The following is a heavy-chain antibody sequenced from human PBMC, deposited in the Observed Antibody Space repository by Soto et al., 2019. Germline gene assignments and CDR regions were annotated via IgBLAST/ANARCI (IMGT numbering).Heavy chain of an antibody. CDR2: INHSGST. V-gene: IGHV4-34*01. CDR1: GGSFSGYY. J-gene: IGHJ6*02. D-gene: IGHD3-10*01. CDR3: ARIGLWFGESPHYYYYGMDV. Sequence: SETLSLTCAVYGGSFSGYYWSWIRQPPGKGLEWIGEINHSGSTNYNPSLKSRVTISVDTSKNQFSLKLSSVTAADAAVYYCARIGLWFGESPHYYYYGMDVWGQGTTVTVSS.